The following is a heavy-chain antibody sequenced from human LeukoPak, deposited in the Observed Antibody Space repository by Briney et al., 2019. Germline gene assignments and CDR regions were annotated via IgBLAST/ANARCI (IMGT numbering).Heavy chain of an antibody. Sequence: ASVKVSCKASGYTFTSYGISWVRQAPGQGLEWMGWISAYNGNTNYAQKLQGRVTMTTDTSTSTAYMELRSLRSDDTAVYYCARLGYSSSWYEGWFDPWGQGTLVTVSS. CDR3: ARLGYSSSWYEGWFDP. CDR1: GYTFTSYG. CDR2: ISAYNGNT. J-gene: IGHJ5*02. D-gene: IGHD6-13*01. V-gene: IGHV1-18*01.